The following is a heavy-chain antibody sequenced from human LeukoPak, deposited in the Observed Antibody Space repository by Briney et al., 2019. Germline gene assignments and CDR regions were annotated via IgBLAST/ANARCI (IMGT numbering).Heavy chain of an antibody. CDR1: GFTFRNYW. CDR3: AGASDPWLQLT. J-gene: IGHJ5*02. CDR2: INQDGSEK. Sequence: GGSLRLSCVASGFTFRNYWMILVRQAPGKGLEWVANINQDGSEKRYADSVRGRFTVTRDNAHTSLYLQMSSLRAEDTALYYCAGASDPWLQLTWGQGTLVTVSS. V-gene: IGHV3-7*05. D-gene: IGHD5-24*01.